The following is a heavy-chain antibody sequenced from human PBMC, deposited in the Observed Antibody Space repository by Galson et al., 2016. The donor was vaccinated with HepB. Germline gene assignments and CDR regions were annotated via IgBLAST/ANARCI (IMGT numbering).Heavy chain of an antibody. D-gene: IGHD3-10*01. V-gene: IGHV1-69*06. CDR3: AKAAGYYGSGYYYARDV. J-gene: IGHJ6*02. CDR1: GGTFSFYV. CDR2: IIPFLGTS. Sequence: SVKVSCKASGGTFSFYVISWVRQAPGQGLEWMGGIIPFLGTSNYAQRFQGRVTITADKSTSTAYMELSGLRSGDKAVYYCAKAAGYYGSGYYYARDVWGQGTTGTVSS.